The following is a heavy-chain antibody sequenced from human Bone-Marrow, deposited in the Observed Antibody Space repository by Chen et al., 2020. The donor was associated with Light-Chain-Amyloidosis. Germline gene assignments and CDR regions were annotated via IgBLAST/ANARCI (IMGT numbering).Heavy chain of an antibody. Sequence: EVQLEQSGPEVKKPGESLKISCKGSGYTFPNYWIGWVRQMPGKGLEWMGVIYPDDSDARYSRSFEGQVTSSADESITTAYLQWRSLKASDTAMYYCARRRDGYNFDYWGQGTLVTVSS. CDR3: ARRRDGYNFDY. CDR2: IYPDDSDA. CDR1: GYTFPNYW. J-gene: IGHJ4*02. D-gene: IGHD5-12*01. V-gene: IGHV5-51*01.